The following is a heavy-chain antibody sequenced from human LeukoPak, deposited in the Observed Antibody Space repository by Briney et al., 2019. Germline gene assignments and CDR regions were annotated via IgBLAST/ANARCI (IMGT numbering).Heavy chain of an antibody. CDR3: ARDTVNGPFVISLDL. CDR1: GFTFSSYE. D-gene: IGHD2-8*01. CDR2: ISSADIIE. V-gene: IGHV3-48*03. Sequence: GGSLRLSCAASGFTFSSYEMNWVRQAPGKGPEWVAHISSADIIEYYTDSVRGQFTMSRDNAKDLLSLQTNSLTAEDTAVYYCARDTVNGPFVISLDLWGQGVLVTVSS. J-gene: IGHJ5*02.